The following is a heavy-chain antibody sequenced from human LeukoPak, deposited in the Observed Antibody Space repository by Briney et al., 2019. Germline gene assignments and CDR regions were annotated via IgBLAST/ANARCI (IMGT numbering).Heavy chain of an antibody. CDR3: ATDRGDYDDAFDI. D-gene: IGHD4-17*01. V-gene: IGHV1-69*13. J-gene: IGHJ3*02. CDR1: GDTFSRYA. CDR2: IIPVLSTA. Sequence: SVKVSCKASGDTFSRYAISWVRQAPGQGLEWIGGIIPVLSTANYAQKFQDRVTITADESTSTTYMELSSLRSEDTAVYYCATDRGDYDDAFDIWGQGTMVTVSS.